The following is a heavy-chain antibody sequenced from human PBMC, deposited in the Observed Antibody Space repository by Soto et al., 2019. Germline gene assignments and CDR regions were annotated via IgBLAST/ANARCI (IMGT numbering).Heavy chain of an antibody. V-gene: IGHV3-21*06. CDR3: ARESEDLTSNFDY. J-gene: IGHJ4*02. Sequence: GGSLRLSCAASGFTFTRYSMNWVRQAPGKGLEWVSSISSTTNYIYYGDSMKGRFTISRDNAKNSLYLEMNSLRAEDTAVYYCARESEDLTSNFDYWGQGSLVTVSS. CDR2: ISSTTNYI. CDR1: GFTFTRYS.